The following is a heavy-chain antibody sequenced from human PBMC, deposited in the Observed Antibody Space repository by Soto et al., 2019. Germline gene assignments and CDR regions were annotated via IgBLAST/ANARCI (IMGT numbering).Heavy chain of an antibody. CDR3: ARREDIVVVVAANDY. D-gene: IGHD2-15*01. CDR2: ISAYNGNT. Sequence: ASVKVSCKASGYTFTSYGISWVRHAPGQGLEWMGWISAYNGNTNYAQKLQGRVTMATDTSTSTAYMELRSLRSDDTAVYYCARREDIVVVVAANDYWGQGTLVTVSS. V-gene: IGHV1-18*01. CDR1: GYTFTSYG. J-gene: IGHJ4*02.